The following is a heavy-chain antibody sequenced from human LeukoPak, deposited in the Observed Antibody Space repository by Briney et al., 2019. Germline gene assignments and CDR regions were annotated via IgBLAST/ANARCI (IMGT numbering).Heavy chain of an antibody. CDR2: IYYSGST. CDR3: ARGRPNYYGSGSLLNWFDP. CDR1: GGSISSYY. Sequence: SETLSLTCTVSGGSISSYYWSWIRQPPGKGLEWIGYIYYSGSTNYNPSLKSRVTISVDTSKNQFSLKLSSVTAADTAVYYCARGRPNYYGSGSLLNWFDPWGQGTLVNVSS. D-gene: IGHD3-10*01. J-gene: IGHJ5*02. V-gene: IGHV4-59*01.